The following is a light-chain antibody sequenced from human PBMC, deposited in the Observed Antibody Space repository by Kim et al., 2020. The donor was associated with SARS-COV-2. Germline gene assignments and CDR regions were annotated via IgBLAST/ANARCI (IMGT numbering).Light chain of an antibody. Sequence: VKLTCTLSSGHSSYAIAWHQQQPEKGPRYLMKLNSDGSHSKGDGIPDRFSGSSSGAERYLTISSLQSEDEADYYCQTWGTGTRLWVFGGGTQLTVL. CDR2: LNSDGSH. CDR3: QTWGTGTRLWV. CDR1: SGHSSYA. V-gene: IGLV4-69*01. J-gene: IGLJ3*02.